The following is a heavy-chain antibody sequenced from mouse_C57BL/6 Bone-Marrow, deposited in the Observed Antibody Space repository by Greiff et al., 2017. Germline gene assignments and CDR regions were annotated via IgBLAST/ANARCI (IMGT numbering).Heavy chain of an antibody. Sequence: VQLQQSGPVLVKPGASVKMSCKASGYTFTDYYMNWVKQSHGKSLEWIGVINPYNGGTSYNQKFKGKATLTVDKSSSTAYMELNSLTSEDSAVYYCAAKPYDFDYWGQGTTLTVSS. J-gene: IGHJ2*01. CDR3: AAKPYDFDY. CDR2: INPYNGGT. CDR1: GYTFTDYY. V-gene: IGHV1-19*01.